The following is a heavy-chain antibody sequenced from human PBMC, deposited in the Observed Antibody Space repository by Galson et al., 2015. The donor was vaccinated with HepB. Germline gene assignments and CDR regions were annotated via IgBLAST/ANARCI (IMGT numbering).Heavy chain of an antibody. D-gene: IGHD3-22*01. CDR1: GDSVSSNSAA. V-gene: IGHV6-1*01. J-gene: IGHJ4*02. Sequence: CAISGDSVSSNSAAWNWIRQSPSRGLEWLGRTYYRSKWYNDYAVSVKSRITINPDTSKNQFSLQLNSVTPEDTAVYYCARDWGPRYYYDSSGHPGFDYWGQGTLVTVSS. CDR3: ARDWGPRYYYDSSGHPGFDY. CDR2: TYYRSKWYN.